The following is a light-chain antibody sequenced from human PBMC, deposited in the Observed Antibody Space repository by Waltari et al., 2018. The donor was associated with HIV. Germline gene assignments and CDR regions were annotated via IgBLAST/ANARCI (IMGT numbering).Light chain of an antibody. J-gene: IGLJ2*01. Sequence: QSVLTQPPSASGTPGQRVTISCSGSTSNIGSNYVYWYQHLPGTAPKLLIYRNNQRPSGVPDRFSGSKSGTSASLAISGLRSEDEADYYCQTYDSSLSGSVVFGGGTKLTVL. CDR2: RNN. CDR3: QTYDSSLSGSVV. CDR1: TSNIGSNY. V-gene: IGLV1-47*01.